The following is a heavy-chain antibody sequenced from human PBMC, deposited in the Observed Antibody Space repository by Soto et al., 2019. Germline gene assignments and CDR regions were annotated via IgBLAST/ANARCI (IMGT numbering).Heavy chain of an antibody. CDR3: ARGDRYSGSFSDYFDP. D-gene: IGHD1-26*01. Sequence: SETLSLTCIVSGASISTGGYSWSWIRQPPGKGPEWIGYIYESGRTYYKPSLKSRASISMDKSRNQFSVSLTSVTAADTAVYFCARGDRYSGSFSDYFDPWGQGTLVTVSS. CDR2: IYESGRT. V-gene: IGHV4-30-2*01. CDR1: GASISTGGYS. J-gene: IGHJ5*02.